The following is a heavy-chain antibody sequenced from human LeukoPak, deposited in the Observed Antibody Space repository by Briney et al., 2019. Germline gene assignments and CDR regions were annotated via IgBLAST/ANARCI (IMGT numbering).Heavy chain of an antibody. Sequence: PSETLSLTCTFSDDSISSIHWSWIRQSAGKGLEWIGRIHSSGGTHYNPALKSRVTMSVDTSKNQISLNVTSVTAADTALYYCARSRRGYTSDCWEDWGQGTLVTVSS. V-gene: IGHV4-4*07. J-gene: IGHJ4*02. D-gene: IGHD5-18*01. CDR2: IHSSGGT. CDR3: ARSRRGYTSDCWED. CDR1: DDSISSIH.